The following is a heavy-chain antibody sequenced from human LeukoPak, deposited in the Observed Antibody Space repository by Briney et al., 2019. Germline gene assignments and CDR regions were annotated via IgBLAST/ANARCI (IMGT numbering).Heavy chain of an antibody. J-gene: IGHJ4*02. D-gene: IGHD3-3*01. CDR1: GGSISSYY. V-gene: IGHV4-4*07. CDR3: ARSTIFGVVITFDY. CDR2: IYTSGST. Sequence: PSETLSLTCTVSGGSISSYYWSWIRQPAGKGLEWIGRIYTSGSTNYNPSLKSRVTMSVDTSKNQFSLKLSSVTDADTAVYYCARSTIFGVVITFDYWGLGALVTVSS.